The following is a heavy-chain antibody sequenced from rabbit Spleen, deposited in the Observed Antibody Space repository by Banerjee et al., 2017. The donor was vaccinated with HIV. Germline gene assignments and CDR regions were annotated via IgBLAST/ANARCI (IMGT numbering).Heavy chain of an antibody. J-gene: IGHJ6*01. Sequence: QEQLVESGGGLVKPEGSLTLTCTASGFSFSSYWMCWVRQAPGKGLELIACIYSTSGIAWYASWAKGRFTISKTSSTTVTLQMTSLTAADTATYFCARDAGTSFSTYGMDLWGPGTLVTVS. CDR2: IYSTSGIA. CDR1: GFSFSSYW. D-gene: IGHD8-1*01. CDR3: ARDAGTSFSTYGMDL. V-gene: IGHV1S45*01.